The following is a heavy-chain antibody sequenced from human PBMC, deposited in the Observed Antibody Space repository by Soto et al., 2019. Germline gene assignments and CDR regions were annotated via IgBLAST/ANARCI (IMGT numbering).Heavy chain of an antibody. Sequence: GGSLRLSCAASGFTFSDYYMSWIRQAPGKGLEWVSYISSSGSTIYYADSVKGRFTISRDNAKNSLYLQMNSLRAEDTAVYYCASQYSGYVLDAFDIWGQGTMVTVSS. CDR2: ISSSGSTI. CDR1: GFTFSDYY. CDR3: ASQYSGYVLDAFDI. J-gene: IGHJ3*02. V-gene: IGHV3-11*01. D-gene: IGHD5-12*01.